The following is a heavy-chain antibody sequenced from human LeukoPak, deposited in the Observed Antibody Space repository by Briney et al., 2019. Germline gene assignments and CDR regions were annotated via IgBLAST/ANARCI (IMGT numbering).Heavy chain of an antibody. Sequence: GGSPRLSCEASGFAFSSDWIHWVRQAPGKGLVSVSCFNTDGTGTTYADSVKGRFTISRDNSKNTLYLQMNSLRAEDTAVYYCAKDAVAGTWGQGTLVTVSS. J-gene: IGHJ5*02. CDR1: GFAFSSDW. D-gene: IGHD6-19*01. CDR2: FNTDGTGT. V-gene: IGHV3-74*01. CDR3: AKDAVAGT.